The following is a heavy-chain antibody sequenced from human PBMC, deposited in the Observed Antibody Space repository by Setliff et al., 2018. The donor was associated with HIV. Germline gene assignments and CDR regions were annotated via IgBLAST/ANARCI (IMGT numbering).Heavy chain of an antibody. J-gene: IGHJ4*02. Sequence: SETLSLTCTVSGVSISNYYWSWIRQPPGKGLEWIGYMYYSGNTNYNPSLKSRVAISVDTSKSQFSLKLNSVTAADTAVYYCARDQSDWFYWGQGTLVTVS. CDR3: ARDQSDWFY. V-gene: IGHV4-59*01. CDR2: MYYSGNT. D-gene: IGHD3-3*01. CDR1: GVSISNYY.